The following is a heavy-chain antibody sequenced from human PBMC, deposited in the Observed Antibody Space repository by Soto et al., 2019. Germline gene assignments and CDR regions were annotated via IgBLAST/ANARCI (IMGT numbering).Heavy chain of an antibody. D-gene: IGHD2-15*01. J-gene: IGHJ6*02. CDR2: INAGNGNT. V-gene: IGHV1-3*01. Sequence: ASVKVSCKASGYTFTSYAMHWVRQAPGQRLEWMGWINAGNGNTKYSQKFQGRVTITRDTSASTAYMELSSLRSEDTAVYYCARDIVVVVAATRYYYYYGMDVWGQGTTVTVSS. CDR3: ARDIVVVVAATRYYYYYGMDV. CDR1: GYTFTSYA.